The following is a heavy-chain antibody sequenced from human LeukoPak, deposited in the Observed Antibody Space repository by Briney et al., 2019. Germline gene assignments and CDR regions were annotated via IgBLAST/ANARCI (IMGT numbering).Heavy chain of an antibody. CDR2: INHTGST. J-gene: IGHJ4*02. CDR1: GGSFSGYY. Sequence: PSETLSLTCAVYGGSFSGYYWSWIRQPPGKGLEWIGEINHTGSTNYNPSLKSRVTISVDTSKNQFSLKLSSVTAADTAVYYCARVSPYSSGWNDFDYWGQGTLVTVSS. CDR3: ARVSPYSSGWNDFDY. V-gene: IGHV4-34*01. D-gene: IGHD6-19*01.